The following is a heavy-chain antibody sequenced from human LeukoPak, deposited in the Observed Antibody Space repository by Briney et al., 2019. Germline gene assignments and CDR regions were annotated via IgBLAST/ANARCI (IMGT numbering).Heavy chain of an antibody. D-gene: IGHD1-7*01. V-gene: IGHV1-69*05. CDR2: IIPIFGTA. CDR1: GGTFSSYA. J-gene: IGHJ5*02. CDR3: ARDLTGTTYLGFDP. Sequence: ASVKVSCKASGGTFSSYAISWVRQAPGQGLEWMGGIIPIFGTANYAQKFQGRVTITTDESTSTAYMELSSLRSEDTAVYYCARDLTGTTYLGFDPWGQGTLVTVSS.